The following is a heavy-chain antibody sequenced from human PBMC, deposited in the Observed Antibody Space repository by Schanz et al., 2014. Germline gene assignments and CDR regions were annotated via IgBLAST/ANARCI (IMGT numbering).Heavy chain of an antibody. J-gene: IGHJ4*02. D-gene: IGHD5-12*01. CDR2: INPNGGP. Sequence: LVQSGAEVKKPWASVKVSCKASGYTFTGHYIWWVRQAPGQGLEWMGRINPNGGPTYARKFHGRGTMPTDTSIATAYMEFPSLRPDDTAVFYCARGMAGYDWPDFWGQGTLVTVSS. V-gene: IGHV1-2*06. CDR1: GYTFTGHY. CDR3: ARGMAGYDWPDF.